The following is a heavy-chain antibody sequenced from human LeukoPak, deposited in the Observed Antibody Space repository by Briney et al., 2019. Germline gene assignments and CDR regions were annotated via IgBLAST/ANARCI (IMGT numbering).Heavy chain of an antibody. Sequence: PSVTLSLTCAVYGGSFSGYYWSWIRQPPGKGLEWIGEINRSGRTSYNPSLKSRVTISVDTSKNQFSLKLRSVTAADTAVYYCARGYGSGSYFSYWGQGTLVTVS. CDR1: GGSFSGYY. CDR2: INRSGRT. D-gene: IGHD3-10*01. CDR3: ARGYGSGSYFSY. J-gene: IGHJ4*02. V-gene: IGHV4-34*01.